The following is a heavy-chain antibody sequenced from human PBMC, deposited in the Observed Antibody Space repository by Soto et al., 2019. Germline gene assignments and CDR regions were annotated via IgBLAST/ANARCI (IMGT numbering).Heavy chain of an antibody. CDR2: LSYDGIKK. CDR3: ARDGGEYRYGAGRN. Sequence: QVQLVESGGGVVQPGRSLRLSCLASGFTFSTYAMHWVRQAPGKGLEWVAVLSYDGIKKYYADSVKGRFTISRDNSKNTLYLQMNSLRAEDTAVYYCARDGGEYRYGAGRNWGQGTLVTVSS. D-gene: IGHD5-18*01. CDR1: GFTFSTYA. V-gene: IGHV3-30-3*01. J-gene: IGHJ4*02.